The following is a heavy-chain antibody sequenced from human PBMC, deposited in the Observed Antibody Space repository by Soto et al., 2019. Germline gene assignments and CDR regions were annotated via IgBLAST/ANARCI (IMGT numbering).Heavy chain of an antibody. Sequence: SETLSLTCAVYGGSFSGYYWSWIRQPPGKGLEWIGEINHSGSTNYNPSLKSRVTISVDTSKNQFSLKLSSVTAADTAVYYCARGGDYYDNTGFGYWGQGTLVTVSS. V-gene: IGHV4-34*01. CDR2: INHSGST. J-gene: IGHJ4*02. CDR1: GGSFSGYY. CDR3: ARGGDYYDNTGFGY. D-gene: IGHD3-22*01.